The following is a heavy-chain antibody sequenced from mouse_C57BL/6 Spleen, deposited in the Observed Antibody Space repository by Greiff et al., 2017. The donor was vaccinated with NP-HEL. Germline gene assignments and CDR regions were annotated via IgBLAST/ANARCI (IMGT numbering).Heavy chain of an antibody. CDR2: IYPGSGNT. CDR1: GYTFTDYY. V-gene: IGHV1-76*01. CDR3: ARSDYGSSLYWYFDV. Sequence: VKLQESGAELVRPGASVTLSCKASGYTFTDYYINWVKQRPGQGLEWIARIYPGSGNTYYNEKFKGKATLTAEKSSSTAYMQLSSLTSEDSAVYFCARSDYGSSLYWYFDVWGTGTTVTVSS. J-gene: IGHJ1*03. D-gene: IGHD1-1*01.